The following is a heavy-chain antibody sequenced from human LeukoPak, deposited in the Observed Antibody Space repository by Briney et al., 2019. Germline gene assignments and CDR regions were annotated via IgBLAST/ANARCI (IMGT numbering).Heavy chain of an antibody. CDR3: VQEGPRGLAFDI. J-gene: IGHJ3*02. V-gene: IGHV3-23*01. Sequence: GGSLRLSCVASGYTVSRHYISWVRQAPGKGLEWVSAISGSGGSTYYADSVKGRFAISRDNSKNTLYLQMNSLRAEDTAVYYCVQEGPRGLAFDIWGQGTKVTVSS. CDR2: ISGSGGST. CDR1: GYTVSRHY.